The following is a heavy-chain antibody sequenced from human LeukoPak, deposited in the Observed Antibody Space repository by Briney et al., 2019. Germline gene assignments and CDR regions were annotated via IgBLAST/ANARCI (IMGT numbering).Heavy chain of an antibody. J-gene: IGHJ4*02. CDR1: GVTFSGYS. Sequence: PGGSLRLSCSTSGVTFSGYSMNWVRRAPGKGLEWLSYISASGGTTYYADSVNGRFTISRDNAKNSLCLQMNSLRAEDTAVYYCARDWNYYDSSGYPVRVVFDYWGQGTLVTVSS. D-gene: IGHD3-22*01. V-gene: IGHV3-48*04. CDR3: ARDWNYYDSSGYPVRVVFDY. CDR2: ISASGGTT.